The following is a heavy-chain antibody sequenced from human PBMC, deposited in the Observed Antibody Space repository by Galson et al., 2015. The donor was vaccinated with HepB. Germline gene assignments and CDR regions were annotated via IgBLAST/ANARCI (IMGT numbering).Heavy chain of an antibody. J-gene: IGHJ6*02. Sequence: SLRLSCAASGFTFGSYNMNWVRQAPGKGLEWVAVISHYGSNKYYADSVKGRFTISRDNSKNTLFLQMDSLRAEDTAVYYCAKDRSGGSGWGFHYYYGMDVWGQGTTVTVSS. CDR1: GFTFGSYN. V-gene: IGHV3-30*18. D-gene: IGHD6-25*01. CDR3: AKDRSGGSGWGFHYYYGMDV. CDR2: ISHYGSNK.